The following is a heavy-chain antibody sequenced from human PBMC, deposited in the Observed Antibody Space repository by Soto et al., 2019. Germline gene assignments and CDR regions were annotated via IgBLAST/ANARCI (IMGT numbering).Heavy chain of an antibody. CDR3: AREVYDFWSGSQPYYYMDV. CDR2: IYYSGST. J-gene: IGHJ6*03. Sequence: SETLSLTCTVSGGSISSYYWSWIRQPPGKGLEWIGYIYYSGSTNYNPSLKSRVTISVDTSKNQFSLKLSSVTAADTAVYYCAREVYDFWSGSQPYYYMDVWGKGTTVTVSS. V-gene: IGHV4-59*01. CDR1: GGSISSYY. D-gene: IGHD3-3*01.